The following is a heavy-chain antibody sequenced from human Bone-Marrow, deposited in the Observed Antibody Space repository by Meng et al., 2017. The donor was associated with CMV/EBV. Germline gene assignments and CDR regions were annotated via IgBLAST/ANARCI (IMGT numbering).Heavy chain of an antibody. V-gene: IGHV3-11*01. CDR3: ARGATVTDYYYYGMDV. CDR1: GFTFSDYY. J-gene: IGHJ6*02. Sequence: GGSLRLSCAASGFTFSDYYMSWIRQAPGKGLEWVSYISSSGSTIYYADSVKGRFTISRDNAKNSLYLQMNSLRAGDTAVYYCARGATVTDYYYYGMDVWGQGTTVTVSS. D-gene: IGHD4-17*01. CDR2: ISSSGSTI.